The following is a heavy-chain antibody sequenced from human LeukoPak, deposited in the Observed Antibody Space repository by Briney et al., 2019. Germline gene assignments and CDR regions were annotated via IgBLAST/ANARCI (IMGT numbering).Heavy chain of an antibody. D-gene: IGHD3-9*01. J-gene: IGHJ3*02. CDR3: AREGTYDILTGYSTSFDSFDI. CDR1: GGSISNYY. V-gene: IGHV4-59*01. Sequence: SETLSLTCTVSGGSISNYYWNWIRQFPGKGLEWIGYISHSGSTNYSPSLESRVTISVDPSKNQFSLKVISVTAADAAVYYCAREGTYDILTGYSTSFDSFDIWGQGKMVTVSS. CDR2: ISHSGST.